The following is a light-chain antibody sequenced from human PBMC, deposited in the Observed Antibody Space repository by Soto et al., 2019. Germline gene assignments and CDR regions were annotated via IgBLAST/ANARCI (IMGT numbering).Light chain of an antibody. J-gene: IGKJ1*01. CDR3: QQYYNWPQT. CDR1: QSVKTY. Sequence: EIVMTQSPATLSVSPGERATLSCRASQSVKTYLAWYQQKFGQSHRLLIYGASTRATGIQARFSGSGSGTEFTLTISSPQSEDFAVYYCQQYYNWPQTFGQGTKVDIK. CDR2: GAS. V-gene: IGKV3-15*01.